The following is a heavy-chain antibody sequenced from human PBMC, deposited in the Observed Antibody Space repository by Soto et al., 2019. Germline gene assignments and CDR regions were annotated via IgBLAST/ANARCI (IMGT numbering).Heavy chain of an antibody. D-gene: IGHD3-9*01. V-gene: IGHV1-69*13. CDR1: GGTFSSYA. J-gene: IGHJ6*02. Sequence: ASVKVSCKASGGTFSSYAISWVRQAPGQGLEWMGGIIPIFGTANYAQKFQGRVTITADESTSTAYMELSSLRSEDTAVYYCASAYDILTGSYIHYYYGMDVWGQGTTVTVSS. CDR3: ASAYDILTGSYIHYYYGMDV. CDR2: IIPIFGTA.